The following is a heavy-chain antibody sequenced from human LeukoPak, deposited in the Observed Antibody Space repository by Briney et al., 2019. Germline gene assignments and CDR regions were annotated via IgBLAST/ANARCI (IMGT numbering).Heavy chain of an antibody. CDR3: AREKVGYCSGGSCYYNHYYYYGMDV. CDR1: GGSISSGSYY. Sequence: PSETLSLTCTVSGGSISSGSYYWSWIRQPAGKGLEWIGRIYTSGSTNYNPSLKSRVTISVDTSKNQFSLKLSSVTAADTAVYYRAREKVGYCSGGSCYYNHYYYYGMDVWGQGTTVTVSS. V-gene: IGHV4-61*02. D-gene: IGHD2-15*01. CDR2: IYTSGST. J-gene: IGHJ6*02.